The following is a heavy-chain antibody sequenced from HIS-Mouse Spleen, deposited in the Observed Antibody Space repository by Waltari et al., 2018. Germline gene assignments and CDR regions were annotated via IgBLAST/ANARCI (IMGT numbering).Heavy chain of an antibody. D-gene: IGHD5-12*01. CDR3: ARERRGPGWFDP. V-gene: IGHV3-7*01. CDR2: IKQDGSEK. CDR1: GFPFSCDG. J-gene: IGHJ5*02. Sequence: EVQLVESGGGLVQPGGHLRRSCAAAGFPFSCDGSSRVRQAPGKGLEWVANIKQDGSEKYYVDSVKGRFTISRDNAKNSLYLQMNSLRAEDTAVYYCARERRGPGWFDPWGQGTLVTVSS.